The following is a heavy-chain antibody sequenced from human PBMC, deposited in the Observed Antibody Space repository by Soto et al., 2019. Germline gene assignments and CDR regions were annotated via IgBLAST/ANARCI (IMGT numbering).Heavy chain of an antibody. D-gene: IGHD3-22*01. CDR3: AKDTTGRYDSLLDY. Sequence: GGSLRLSCAASGFTFSSYAMHWVRQAPGKGLEWVSAISGSGGSTYYADSVKGRFTISRDNSKNTLYLQMNSLRAEDTAVYYCAKDTTGRYDSLLDYWGQGTLVTVSS. J-gene: IGHJ4*02. V-gene: IGHV3-23*01. CDR1: GFTFSSYA. CDR2: ISGSGGST.